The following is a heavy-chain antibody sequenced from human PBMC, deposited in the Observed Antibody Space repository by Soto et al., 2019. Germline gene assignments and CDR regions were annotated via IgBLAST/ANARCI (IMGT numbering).Heavy chain of an antibody. J-gene: IGHJ4*02. V-gene: IGHV3-48*04. CDR2: ITSNGSTI. D-gene: IGHD3-22*01. CDR1: VFTFSNYD. CDR3: SKTVVAKNNPFDN. Sequence: PGGSLRLSCAASVFTFSNYDMNSVRQATGQGLEWVSYITSNGSTIYYADSVKGRFTISRDNAKNSLYLQMNSLRAEDTAVYYCSKTVVAKNNPFDNWGQGSMVTVSS.